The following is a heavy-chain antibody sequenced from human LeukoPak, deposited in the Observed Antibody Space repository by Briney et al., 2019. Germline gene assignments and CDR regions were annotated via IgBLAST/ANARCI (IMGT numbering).Heavy chain of an antibody. CDR3: ARGPYFDWTFDY. V-gene: IGHV1-8*01. D-gene: IGHD3-3*01. CDR1: GYTFTSYD. Sequence: GASVKVSCKASGYTFTSYDINWVRQATGQGLEWMGWMNPNSGNTGYAQKFQGRVTMTRNTSISTAYMELSSLRSEDTAVYYCARGPYFDWTFDYWGQGTLVTVSS. J-gene: IGHJ4*02. CDR2: MNPNSGNT.